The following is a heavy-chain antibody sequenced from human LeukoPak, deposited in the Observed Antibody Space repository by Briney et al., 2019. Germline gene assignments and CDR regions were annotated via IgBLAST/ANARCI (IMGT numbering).Heavy chain of an antibody. D-gene: IGHD3-16*01. Sequence: ASVKVSCKASGYTFTSHGLSWARQAPGQGFEWMGWISVSSGATNYAQKFHDRITMTTDTSTSTAYMELRGLRSDDTAVYYCARDPGGHWGFDYWGQGALVTVSS. V-gene: IGHV1-18*04. CDR2: ISVSSGAT. J-gene: IGHJ4*02. CDR1: GYTFTSHG. CDR3: ARDPGGHWGFDY.